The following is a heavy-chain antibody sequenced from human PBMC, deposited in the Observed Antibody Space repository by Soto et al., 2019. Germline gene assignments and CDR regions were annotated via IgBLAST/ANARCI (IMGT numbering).Heavy chain of an antibody. V-gene: IGHV4-4*03. J-gene: IGHJ4*02. CDR2: VYHSGNT. CDR3: ARGERQQQRDY. Sequence: PENVPLRWGVSGCFIRSDEYLTLVRQPPGKGLEWIGEVYHSGNTNYNPSPKSRVIISVDKSKNQFSLKLSSVTDADTAMYYCARGERQQQRDYWGQGTLVTVS. CDR1: GCFIRSDEY. D-gene: IGHD6-13*01.